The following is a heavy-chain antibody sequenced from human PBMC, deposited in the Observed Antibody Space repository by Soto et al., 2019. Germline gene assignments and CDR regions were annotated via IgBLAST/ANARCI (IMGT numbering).Heavy chain of an antibody. D-gene: IGHD2-2*01. J-gene: IGHJ4*02. Sequence: LRLSCSASGFTFSSYAMRWVRQAPGKGLEYVSTISSNGDSTYYADSVKGRFTISRDNSKNTLYLHMSSLRVEDTAVYSCVKVGYCSRTSCSYRTLGYWGQGTLVTVSS. CDR2: ISSNGDST. V-gene: IGHV3-64D*06. CDR3: VKVGYCSRTSCSYRTLGY. CDR1: GFTFSSYA.